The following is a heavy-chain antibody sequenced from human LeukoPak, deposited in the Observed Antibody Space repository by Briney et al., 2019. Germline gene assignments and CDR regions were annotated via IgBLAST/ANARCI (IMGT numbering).Heavy chain of an antibody. CDR3: ARSKTRERPVDY. CDR1: GFTFSSYW. J-gene: IGHJ4*02. V-gene: IGHV3-7*01. Sequence: GGSLRLSCAASGFTFSSYWMTWVRRAPGKGPEWVAHIKEDESQKYYVDSVKGRFPISRDNAKNSLYLQMNSLRGEDTAVYYRARSKTRERPVDYWGQGTLVTVSS. CDR2: IKEDESQK. D-gene: IGHD5-24*01.